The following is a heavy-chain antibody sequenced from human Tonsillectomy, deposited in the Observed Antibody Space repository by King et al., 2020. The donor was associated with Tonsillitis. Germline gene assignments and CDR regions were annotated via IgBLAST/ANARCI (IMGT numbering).Heavy chain of an antibody. CDR3: ATGGGIVGATHLGDYYGMDV. CDR1: GGTFSSYA. D-gene: IGHD1-26*01. CDR2: IIPIFGTA. V-gene: IGHV1-69*01. Sequence: QLVQSGAEVKKPGSSVKVSCKASGGTFSSYAISWVRQAPGQGLEWMGGIIPIFGTANYAQKFQGRVTITADESTSTAYMELSSLRSEETAVYYCATGGGIVGATHLGDYYGMDVWGQGTTVTVSS. J-gene: IGHJ6*02.